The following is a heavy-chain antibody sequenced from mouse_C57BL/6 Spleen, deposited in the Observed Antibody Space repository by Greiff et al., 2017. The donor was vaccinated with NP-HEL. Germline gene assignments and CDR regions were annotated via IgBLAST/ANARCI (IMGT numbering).Heavy chain of an antibody. V-gene: IGHV1-64*01. J-gene: IGHJ4*01. Sequence: QVQLQQPGAELVKPGASVKLSCKASGYTFTSYWMHWVKQRPGQGLEWIGMIHPNSGSTNYNEKFKSKATLTVDKSSSTAYMQLSSLTSEDSAVYYCARSGDGYAMDYWGQGTSVTVSS. CDR3: ARSGDGYAMDY. D-gene: IGHD3-1*01. CDR2: IHPNSGST. CDR1: GYTFTSYW.